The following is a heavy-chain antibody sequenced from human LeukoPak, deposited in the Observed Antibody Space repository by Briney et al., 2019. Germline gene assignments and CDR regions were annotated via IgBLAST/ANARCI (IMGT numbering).Heavy chain of an antibody. J-gene: IGHJ2*01. D-gene: IGHD3-22*01. CDR2: IKSKTDGGTT. V-gene: IGHV3-15*01. Sequence: GGSLRLSCAASGFTFSSYGMHWVRQAPGKGLEWVGRIKSKTDGGTTDYAAPVKGRFTISRDDSKNTLYLQMNSLKTEDTAVYYCTTLTLMYHYVSSGRCWYFALWGRGTLVTVSS. CDR1: GFTFSSYG. CDR3: TTLTLMYHYVSSGRCWYFAL.